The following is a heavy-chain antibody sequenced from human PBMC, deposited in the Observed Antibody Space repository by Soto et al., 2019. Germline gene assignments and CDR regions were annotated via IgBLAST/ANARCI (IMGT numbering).Heavy chain of an antibody. CDR2: IYYSGST. J-gene: IGHJ6*03. V-gene: IGHV4-59*08. D-gene: IGHD6-6*01. CDR3: ARLAARGEYYYFYMDV. Sequence: SSETLSLTCTVSGGSISSYYWSWIRQPPGKGLEWIGYIYYSGSTNYNPSLKSRVTISVDTSKNQFSLKLSSVTAADTAVYYCARLAARGEYYYFYMDVWGKGTTVTVSS. CDR1: GGSISSYY.